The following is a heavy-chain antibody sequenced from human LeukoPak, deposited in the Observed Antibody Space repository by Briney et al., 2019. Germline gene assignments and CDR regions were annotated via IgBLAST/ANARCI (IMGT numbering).Heavy chain of an antibody. J-gene: IGHJ4*02. CDR2: ISGSGGST. CDR3: AKVQYPFITMIVAYFDY. V-gene: IGHV3-23*01. CDR1: GFTFSSYA. Sequence: GGSLRLSCAASGFTFSSYAMSWVRQAPGKGLEWVSAISGSGGSTYYADSEKGRFTISRDNSKNTLYLQMNSLRAEDTAVYYCAKVQYPFITMIVAYFDYWGQGTLVTVSS. D-gene: IGHD3-22*01.